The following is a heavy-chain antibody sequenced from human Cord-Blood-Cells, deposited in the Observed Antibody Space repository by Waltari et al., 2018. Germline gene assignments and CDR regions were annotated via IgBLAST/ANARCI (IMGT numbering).Heavy chain of an antibody. CDR1: GFTVSSNS. CDR2: IYSGGST. V-gene: IGHV3-53*01. J-gene: IGHJ3*02. Sequence: EVQLVESGGGLIQPGGSLRLSCAASGFTVSSNSMRWVRQAPGKGLEWVSVIYSGGSTYYADSVKGRFTISRDNSKNTLYLQMNSLRAEDTAVYYCASLSSSIAARDAFDIWGQGTMVTVSS. D-gene: IGHD6-6*01. CDR3: ASLSSSIAARDAFDI.